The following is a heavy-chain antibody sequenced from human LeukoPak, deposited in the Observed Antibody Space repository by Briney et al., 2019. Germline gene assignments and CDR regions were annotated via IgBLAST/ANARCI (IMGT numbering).Heavy chain of an antibody. D-gene: IGHD3-10*01. J-gene: IGHJ4*02. V-gene: IGHV4-59*01. CDR2: IYYSGST. CDR1: GGSISSYY. Sequence: SETLSLTCTVSGGSISSYYWSWIRQPPGKGLEWIGYIYYSGSTNYNPSLKSRVTISVDTSKNQFSLELSSVTAADTAVYYCARYSGSGTFPLGSDYWGQGTLVTVSS. CDR3: ARYSGSGTFPLGSDY.